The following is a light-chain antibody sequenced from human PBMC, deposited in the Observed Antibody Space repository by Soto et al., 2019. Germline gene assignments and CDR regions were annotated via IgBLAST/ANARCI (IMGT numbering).Light chain of an antibody. CDR3: QSYDTSLSEV. Sequence: QAVVTQPPSVSGAPGQRVTISCTGTSSNIGAGYDVHWYQQLPGTAPKLLIYGNNNRPSGVPDRFFGSKSGTSASLAITGLQAEDEAGYYCQSYDTSLSEVFGGGTKLTVL. J-gene: IGLJ3*02. CDR1: SSNIGAGYD. V-gene: IGLV1-40*01. CDR2: GNN.